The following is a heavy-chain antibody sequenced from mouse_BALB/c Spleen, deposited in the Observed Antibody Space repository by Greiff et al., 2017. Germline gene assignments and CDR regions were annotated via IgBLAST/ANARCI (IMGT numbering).Heavy chain of an antibody. CDR2: ISDGGSYT. CDR1: GFTFSDYY. D-gene: IGHD2-3*01. Sequence: EVKLVESGGGLVKPGGSLKLSCAASGFTFSDYYMYWVRQTPEKRLEWVATISDGGSYTYYPDSVKGRFTISRDNAKNNLYLQMSSLKSEDTAMYYCARADGYYYAMDYWGQGTSVTVSS. J-gene: IGHJ4*01. V-gene: IGHV5-4*02. CDR3: ARADGYYYAMDY.